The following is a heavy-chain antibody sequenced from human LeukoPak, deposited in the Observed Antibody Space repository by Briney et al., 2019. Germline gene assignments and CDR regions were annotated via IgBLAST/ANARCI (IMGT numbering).Heavy chain of an antibody. CDR2: IDPSGSA. CDR1: GGSISPYY. Sequence: PSQTLSLTCVVSGGSISPYYWSWIRQSPGKGLEWIGYIDPSGSASYNPSLKSRVTIFVDTSKNLFSLILTSVSASDTAIYYCARDHWLFSSKTWYYYGMDVWGQGTTVTVSS. D-gene: IGHD3-9*01. J-gene: IGHJ6*02. V-gene: IGHV4-59*01. CDR3: ARDHWLFSSKTWYYYGMDV.